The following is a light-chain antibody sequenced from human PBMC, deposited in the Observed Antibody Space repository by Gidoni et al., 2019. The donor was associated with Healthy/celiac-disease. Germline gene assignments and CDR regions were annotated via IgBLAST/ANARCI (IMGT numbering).Light chain of an antibody. J-gene: IGKJ2*01. Sequence: EIVLTQSPGTLSLSPGERATLSCRASQSVTSSYLAWYQHKPGQAPRLLIYGASSRATGIPDRFSGSGSGTDFTLTISRLEPEDFAVYYCQQYGTSRRTFGQGTNLEIK. V-gene: IGKV3-20*01. CDR3: QQYGTSRRT. CDR2: GAS. CDR1: QSVTSSY.